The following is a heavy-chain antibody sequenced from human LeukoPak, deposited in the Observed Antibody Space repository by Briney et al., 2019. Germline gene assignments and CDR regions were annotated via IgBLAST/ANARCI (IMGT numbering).Heavy chain of an antibody. CDR2: ISSSGSTI. CDR3: ARDLGEMAPSPSGVDY. V-gene: IGHV3-48*03. Sequence: GGSLRLSCAASGFTFSSYEMNWVRQAPGKGLEWVSYISSSGSTIYYADSVKGRFTISRDNAKNSLYLQMNSLRVEDTAVYYCARDLGEMAPSPSGVDYWGQGTLVTVSS. J-gene: IGHJ4*02. D-gene: IGHD5-24*01. CDR1: GFTFSSYE.